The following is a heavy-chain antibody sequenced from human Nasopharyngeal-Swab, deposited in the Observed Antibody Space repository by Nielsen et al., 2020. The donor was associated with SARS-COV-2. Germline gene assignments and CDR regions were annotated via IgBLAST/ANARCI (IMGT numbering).Heavy chain of an antibody. V-gene: IGHV3-30-3*01. CDR1: GFTFSSYA. D-gene: IGHD1-26*01. Sequence: SAASGFTFSSYAMHCVRQAPGKGLEWVAVISYDGSNKYYADSVKGRFTISRDNSKNTLYLQMNSLRAEDTAVYYCARDESGSSSFDYWGQGTLVTVSS. CDR2: ISYDGSNK. J-gene: IGHJ4*02. CDR3: ARDESGSSSFDY.